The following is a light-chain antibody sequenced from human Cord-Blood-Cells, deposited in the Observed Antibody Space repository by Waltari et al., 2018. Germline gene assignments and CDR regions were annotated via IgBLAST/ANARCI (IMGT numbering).Light chain of an antibody. Sequence: EIVMTQSPATLSVSPGDRATLSCRASQSVSSNLAWYQQKPGQAPRLLIYGASTSATGIPARFSGSGSGTEFTLTISSLQSEDFAVYYCQQYNNWAPLTFGGGTKVEIK. CDR1: QSVSSN. CDR3: QQYNNWAPLT. V-gene: IGKV3-15*01. CDR2: GAS. J-gene: IGKJ4*01.